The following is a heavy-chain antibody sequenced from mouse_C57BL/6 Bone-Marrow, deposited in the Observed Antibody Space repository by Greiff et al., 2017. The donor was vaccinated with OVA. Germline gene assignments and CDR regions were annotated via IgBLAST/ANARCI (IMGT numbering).Heavy chain of an antibody. D-gene: IGHD1-1*01. Sequence: QVQLQQSGAELVKPGASVKLSCKASGYTFTEYTIHWVKQRSGQGLEWIGWFYPGSGSIKYNEKFKDKATLTADKSSSTVYMELSRLTSEVSAVYFGARLGSYYYGSSYAMDYWGQGTTLTVSS. CDR2: FYPGSGSI. V-gene: IGHV1-62-2*01. CDR3: ARLGSYYYGSSYAMDY. CDR1: GYTFTEYT. J-gene: IGHJ2*01.